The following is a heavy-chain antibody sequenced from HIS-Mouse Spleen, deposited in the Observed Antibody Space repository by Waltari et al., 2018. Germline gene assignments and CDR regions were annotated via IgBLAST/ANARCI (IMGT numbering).Heavy chain of an antibody. V-gene: IGHV3-9*01. Sequence: EVQLVESGGGLVQPGRSLRLSCASSGFTFDDYSMHWVRQARRKGRELVSGISWNSGSIGYADSVKGRFTISRDNAKNSLYLQMNSLRAEDTALYYCAKEGRGYSYGYEGFDYWGQGTLVTVSS. CDR1: GFTFDDYS. J-gene: IGHJ4*02. CDR2: ISWNSGSI. D-gene: IGHD5-18*01. CDR3: AKEGRGYSYGYEGFDY.